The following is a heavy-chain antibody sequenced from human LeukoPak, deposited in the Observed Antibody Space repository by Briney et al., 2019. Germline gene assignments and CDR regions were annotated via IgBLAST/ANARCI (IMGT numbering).Heavy chain of an antibody. Sequence: PSETLSLTCAVYGGSFSGYYWSWIRQPPGKGLEWIGEINHSGSTNYNPSLKSRVTISVDTSKNQFSLKLSSVTAADTAVYYCARAGGDGYNYLNWFDPWGQGTLVTVSS. D-gene: IGHD5-24*01. CDR1: GGSFSGYY. CDR3: ARAGGDGYNYLNWFDP. V-gene: IGHV4-34*01. CDR2: INHSGST. J-gene: IGHJ5*02.